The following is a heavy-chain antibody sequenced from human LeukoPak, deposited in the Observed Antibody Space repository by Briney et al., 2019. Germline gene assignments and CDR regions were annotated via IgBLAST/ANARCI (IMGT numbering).Heavy chain of an antibody. J-gene: IGHJ4*02. D-gene: IGHD6-13*01. Sequence: SETLSLTCTVSGGSISSYYWSWIRQPPGKGLEWIGYIYYSGSTNYNPSLKSRVTISVDTSENQFSLKLSSVTAADTAVYYCAREGPYSSSWYGPPTHFDYWGQGTLVTVSS. V-gene: IGHV4-59*01. CDR3: AREGPYSSSWYGPPTHFDY. CDR1: GGSISSYY. CDR2: IYYSGST.